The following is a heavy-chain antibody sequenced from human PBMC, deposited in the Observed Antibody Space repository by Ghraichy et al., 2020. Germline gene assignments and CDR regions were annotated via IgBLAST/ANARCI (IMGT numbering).Heavy chain of an antibody. J-gene: IGHJ4*02. CDR1: GGSISSYY. CDR3: ARGFTGTTVEGFDY. V-gene: IGHV4-59*01. Sequence: ESLNISCTVSGGSISSYYWSWIRQPPGKGLEWIGYIYYSGSTNYNPSLKSRVTISVDTSKNQFSLKLSSVTAADTAVYYCARGFTGTTVEGFDYWGQGTLVTVSS. CDR2: IYYSGST. D-gene: IGHD1-7*01.